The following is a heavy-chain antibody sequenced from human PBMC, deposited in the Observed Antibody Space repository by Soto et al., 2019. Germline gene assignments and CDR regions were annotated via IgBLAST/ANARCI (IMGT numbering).Heavy chain of an antibody. CDR3: ASLYSDFEWYFDL. V-gene: IGHV4-39*01. CDR2: IYYSGST. Sequence: XGTLSLTCTASGGSISSSSYYWGWIRQPPGKGLEWIGSIYYSGSTYYNPSLKSRVTISVDTSKNQFSLKLSSVTAADTAVYYCASLYSDFEWYFDLWGRGTLVTVSS. D-gene: IGHD1-26*01. J-gene: IGHJ2*01. CDR1: GGSISSSSYY.